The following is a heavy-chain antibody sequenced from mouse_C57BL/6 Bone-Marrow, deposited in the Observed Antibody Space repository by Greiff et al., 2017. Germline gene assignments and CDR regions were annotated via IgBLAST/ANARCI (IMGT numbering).Heavy chain of an antibody. Sequence: EVKLQESGGGLVKPGGSLKLSCAASGFTFSDYGMHWVRQAPEKGLEWVAYISSGSSTIYYADTVKGRFTISRDNAKNTLFLQMTSLRSEDTAMYYCATSTVVDGGYWGQGTTLTVSS. CDR3: ATSTVVDGGY. D-gene: IGHD1-1*01. CDR2: ISSGSSTI. V-gene: IGHV5-17*01. J-gene: IGHJ2*01. CDR1: GFTFSDYG.